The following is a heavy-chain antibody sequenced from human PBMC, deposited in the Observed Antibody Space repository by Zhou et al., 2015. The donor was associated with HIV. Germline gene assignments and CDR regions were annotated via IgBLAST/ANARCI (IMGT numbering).Heavy chain of an antibody. J-gene: IGHJ6*02. Sequence: QVQLVQSGAEVKKPGSSVKVSCKASGGTFSSYAISWVRQAPGQGLEWMGGIIPIFGTANYAQKFQGRVTITADKSTSTAYMELSSLRSEDTAVYYCARVWGNWNDDGPRYYYGMDVWGQGTTVTVSS. D-gene: IGHD1-20*01. CDR1: GGTFSSYA. CDR2: IIPIFGTA. CDR3: ARVWGNWNDDGPRYYYGMDV. V-gene: IGHV1-69*06.